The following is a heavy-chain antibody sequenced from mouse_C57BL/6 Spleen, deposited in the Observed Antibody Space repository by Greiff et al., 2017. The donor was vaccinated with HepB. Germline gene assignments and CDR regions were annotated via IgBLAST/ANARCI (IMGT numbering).Heavy chain of an antibody. CDR3: ASLYYGYFDY. D-gene: IGHD2-1*01. CDR2: ISDGGSYT. V-gene: IGHV5-4*03. Sequence: EVMLVESGGGLVKPGGSLKLSCAASGFTFSSYAMSWVRQTPEKRLEWVATISDGGSYTYYPDNVKGRFTISRDNAKNNLYLQMSHLKSEDTSMYYCASLYYGYFDYWGQGTTLTVSS. CDR1: GFTFSSYA. J-gene: IGHJ2*01.